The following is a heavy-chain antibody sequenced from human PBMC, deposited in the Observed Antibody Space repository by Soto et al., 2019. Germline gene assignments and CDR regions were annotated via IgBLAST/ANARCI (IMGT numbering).Heavy chain of an antibody. CDR1: GFTFDDYA. D-gene: IGHD4-17*01. J-gene: IGHJ4*02. CDR3: AKESAVTSNFDY. Sequence: SLRLSCAASGFTFDDYAMHWVRQAPGKGLEWVSGISWNSGSIGYADSVKGRFTISRDNAKNSLYLQMNSLRAEDTALYYCAKESAVTSNFDYWGQGILVSASS. V-gene: IGHV3-9*01. CDR2: ISWNSGSI.